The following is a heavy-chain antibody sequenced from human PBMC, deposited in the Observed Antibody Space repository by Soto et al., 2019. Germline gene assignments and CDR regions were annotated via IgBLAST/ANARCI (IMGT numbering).Heavy chain of an antibody. CDR3: ARDLGSGWFYFDF. J-gene: IGHJ4*02. Sequence: QVPLVQSGAEVKKTGASVKVSCRASGYTFTGYYIHWLRQAPGQGLEWMGWFNPNSGGTKYVERFQGRVTMTGDTSISTAYMELISLGSDDTAVYYCARDLGSGWFYFDFWGQGTLVSVSS. V-gene: IGHV1-2*02. CDR2: FNPNSGGT. D-gene: IGHD6-19*01. CDR1: GYTFTGYY.